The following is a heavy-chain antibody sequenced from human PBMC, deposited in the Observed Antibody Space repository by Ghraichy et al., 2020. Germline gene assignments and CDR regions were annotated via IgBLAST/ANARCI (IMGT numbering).Heavy chain of an antibody. V-gene: IGHV3-33*08. CDR3: ARFSSSPLNYYYYGMDV. CDR2: IWYDGSNK. Sequence: GGSLRLSCAASGFTFSSYGMHWVRQAPGKGLEWVAVIWYDGSNKYYADSVKGRFTISRDNSKNTLYLQMNSLRAEDTAVYYCARFSSSPLNYYYYGMDVWGQGTTVTVSS. J-gene: IGHJ6*02. D-gene: IGHD2-2*01. CDR1: GFTFSSYG.